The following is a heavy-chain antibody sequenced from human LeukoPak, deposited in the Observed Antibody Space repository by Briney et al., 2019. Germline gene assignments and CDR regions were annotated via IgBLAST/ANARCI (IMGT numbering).Heavy chain of an antibody. CDR3: AREREKVHYKYYMDV. Sequence: ASVKVSCKASGYTFTSYAMNWVRQAPGQGLEWMGWINTYTGNPTYAQGFTGRFVFSLDTSVSTAYLQISSLKAEDTAVYYCAREREKVHYKYYMDVWGKGTTVTVSS. CDR2: INTYTGNP. J-gene: IGHJ6*03. V-gene: IGHV7-4-1*02. CDR1: GYTFTSYA. D-gene: IGHD1-1*01.